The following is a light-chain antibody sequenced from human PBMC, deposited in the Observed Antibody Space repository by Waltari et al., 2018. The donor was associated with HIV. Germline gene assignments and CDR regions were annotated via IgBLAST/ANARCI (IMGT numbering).Light chain of an antibody. J-gene: IGKJ3*01. Sequence: EIVLTQSPGTLSLSPGERATLSCRASQSDSSSYLAWYQQKPGQAPRLLIYGASSRATGIPDRFSGSGSGTDFTLTISRLEPEDFAVYYCQQYGSSPARSFGPGTKVDIK. CDR1: QSDSSSY. V-gene: IGKV3-20*01. CDR3: QQYGSSPARS. CDR2: GAS.